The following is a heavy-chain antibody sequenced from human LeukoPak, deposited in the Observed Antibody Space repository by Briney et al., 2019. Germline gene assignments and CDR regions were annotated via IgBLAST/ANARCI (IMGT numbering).Heavy chain of an antibody. CDR2: IRYDGSNK. CDR1: GFTFSSYG. CDR3: AKDLSEGRDGYTGSSMFDY. V-gene: IGHV3-30*02. J-gene: IGHJ4*02. Sequence: GGSLRLSCAASGFTFSSYGMYWVRQAPGKGLEWVAIIRYDGSNKYYADSVKGRFTTSRDNSKNTLYLQMNSLRAEDTAVYYCAKDLSEGRDGYTGSSMFDYWGQGTLVTVSS. D-gene: IGHD5-24*01.